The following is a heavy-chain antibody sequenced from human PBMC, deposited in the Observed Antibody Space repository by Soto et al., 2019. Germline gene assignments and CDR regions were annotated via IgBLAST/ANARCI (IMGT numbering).Heavy chain of an antibody. CDR3: AREGINYYDSSGSEWYYYGMDV. J-gene: IGHJ6*02. CDR2: IIPMFGTA. V-gene: IGHV1-69*12. Sequence: QVQLVQSGAEVKKPGSSVKVSCKASGGTFSSYAISWVRQAPGQGLEWMGGIIPMFGTANYAQKFQGRVTIAADDSTRTAYMELSSLRSEDTAVYYCAREGINYYDSSGSEWYYYGMDVWGQGTTVTVSS. D-gene: IGHD3-22*01. CDR1: GGTFSSYA.